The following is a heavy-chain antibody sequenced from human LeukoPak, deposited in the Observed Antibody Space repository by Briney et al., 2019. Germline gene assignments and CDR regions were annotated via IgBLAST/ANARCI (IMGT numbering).Heavy chain of an antibody. Sequence: ASVKVSCKASGYTFTGYYMHWARQAPGQGLEWMGRIIPILGIANYAQKFQGRVTITADKSTSTAYMELSSLRSEDTAVYYCARDTEVVTMRKPAPYGMDVWGQGTTVTVSS. J-gene: IGHJ6*02. V-gene: IGHV1-69*04. CDR2: IIPILGIA. D-gene: IGHD3-22*01. CDR3: ARDTEVVTMRKPAPYGMDV. CDR1: GYTFTGYY.